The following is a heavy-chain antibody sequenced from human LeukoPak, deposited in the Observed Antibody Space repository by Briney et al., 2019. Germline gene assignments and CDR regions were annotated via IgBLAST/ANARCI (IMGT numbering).Heavy chain of an antibody. CDR1: GGSFSGYY. CDR3: ASGEIKLLWFENYYYGMDV. Sequence: SETLSLTCAVYGGSFSGYYWSWIRQPPGKGLEWIGEINHSGSTNYNPSLKSRVTISVDTSKNQFSLKLSSVTAADTAVYYCASGEIKLLWFENYYYGMDVWGQGTTVTVSS. J-gene: IGHJ6*02. CDR2: INHSGST. D-gene: IGHD3-10*01. V-gene: IGHV4-34*01.